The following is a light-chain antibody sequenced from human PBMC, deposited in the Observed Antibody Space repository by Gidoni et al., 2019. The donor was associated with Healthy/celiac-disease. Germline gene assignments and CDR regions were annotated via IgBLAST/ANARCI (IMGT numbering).Light chain of an antibody. J-gene: IGKJ2*01. CDR1: QSVSSN. Sequence: EIVMTQSPATLSVSPGERATLSCRASQSVSSNLAWYQQKPGQAPRLLIYCASTRATGIPARFSGSGSGTEFTLTISSLQSEDFAVYYCQQYNNWPPMYTFXXXTKLEIK. V-gene: IGKV3-15*01. CDR2: CAS. CDR3: QQYNNWPPMYT.